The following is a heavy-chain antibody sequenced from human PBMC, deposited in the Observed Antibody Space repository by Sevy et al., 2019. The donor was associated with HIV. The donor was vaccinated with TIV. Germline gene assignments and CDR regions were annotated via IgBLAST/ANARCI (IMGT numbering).Heavy chain of an antibody. J-gene: IGHJ6*02. D-gene: IGHD6-6*01. CDR3: ARDLMVAARRDKKGYYYYYGMDV. V-gene: IGHV3-30-3*01. Sequence: GGSLRLSCAASGFTFSSYAMHWVRQAPGKGLEWVAVISYDGSNKYYADSVKGRFTISRDNSKNRLYLQMNSLRAEDTAVYYCARDLMVAARRDKKGYYYYYGMDVWGQGTTVTVSS. CDR2: ISYDGSNK. CDR1: GFTFSSYA.